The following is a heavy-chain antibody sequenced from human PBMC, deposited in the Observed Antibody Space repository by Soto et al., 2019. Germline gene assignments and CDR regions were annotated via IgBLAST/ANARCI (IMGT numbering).Heavy chain of an antibody. J-gene: IGHJ4*02. CDR1: GFTFDDYT. D-gene: IGHD3-10*01. V-gene: IGHV3-43*01. Sequence: GGSLRLSCAASGFTFDDYTMHWVRQAPGKGLEWVSLISWDGGSTYYADSVKGRFTISRDNAKNSLYLQLDSLRAEDTALYYCVRSGDYRSGSYWYFFDYWGQGTLVTVSS. CDR2: ISWDGGST. CDR3: VRSGDYRSGSYWYFFDY.